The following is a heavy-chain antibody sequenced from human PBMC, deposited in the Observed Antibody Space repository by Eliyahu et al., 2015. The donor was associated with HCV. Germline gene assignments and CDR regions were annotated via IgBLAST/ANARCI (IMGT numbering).Heavy chain of an antibody. J-gene: IGHJ6*02. CDR1: GYTFTSXY. D-gene: IGHD5-18*01. V-gene: IGHV1-46*01. CDR3: ARGGYSYGYLFVRSFYYYYYYGMDV. Sequence: QVQLVQSGAEVKKPGASVKVSCKASGYTFTSXYXHWVRQAPGQGLEWMGIINPSGGSTSYAQKFQGRVTMTRDTSTSTVYMELSSLRSEDTAVYYCARGGYSYGYLFVRSFYYYYYYGMDVWGQGTTVTVSS. CDR2: INPSGGST.